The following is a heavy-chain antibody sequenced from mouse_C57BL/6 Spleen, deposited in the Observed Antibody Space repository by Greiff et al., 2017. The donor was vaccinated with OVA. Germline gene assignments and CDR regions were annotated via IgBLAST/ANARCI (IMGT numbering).Heavy chain of an antibody. Sequence: QVQLQQSGAELVKPGASVKLSCKASGYTFTSYWMQWVKQRPGQGLEWIGEIDPSDSYTNYNQKFKGKATLTVDTSSSTAYMQLSSLTSEDSAVYYCARGDGRDYFDYWGQGTTLTVSS. CDR1: GYTFTSYW. J-gene: IGHJ2*01. V-gene: IGHV1-50*01. D-gene: IGHD1-1*01. CDR2: IDPSDSYT. CDR3: ARGDGRDYFDY.